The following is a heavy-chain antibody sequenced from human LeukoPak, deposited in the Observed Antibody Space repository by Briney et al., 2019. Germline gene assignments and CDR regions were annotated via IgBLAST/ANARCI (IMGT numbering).Heavy chain of an antibody. D-gene: IGHD4-17*01. CDR1: GYPFTSYY. V-gene: IGHV1-46*01. CDR3: AKDSGAYGPDY. J-gene: IGHJ4*02. CDR2: ISPSGTT. Sequence: GASVKVSCKASGYPFTSYYIHWVRQAPGQGLEWMGQISPSGTTTYAQKFKGRVTMTRDKSTSTVNMDLSDLTFEDTAVYHCAKDSGAYGPDYWGQGTLLTVSS.